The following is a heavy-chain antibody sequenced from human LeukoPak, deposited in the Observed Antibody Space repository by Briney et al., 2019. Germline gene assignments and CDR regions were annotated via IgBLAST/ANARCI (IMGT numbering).Heavy chain of an antibody. CDR3: ARGGGLDV. CDR1: GFTFSSYW. V-gene: IGHV3-7*03. CDR2: TNHNGNVN. D-gene: IGHD3-16*01. J-gene: IGHJ6*02. Sequence: GGSLRLSCAASGFTFSSYWMNWARQAPGKGLEWVASTNHNGNVNYYVDSVKGRFTICRDNAKNSLYLQMSNLRAEDTAVYFCARGGGLDVWGQGATVTVSS.